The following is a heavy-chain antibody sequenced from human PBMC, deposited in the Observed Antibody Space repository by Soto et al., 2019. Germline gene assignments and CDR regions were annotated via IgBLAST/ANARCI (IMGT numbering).Heavy chain of an antibody. CDR1: GFTFSSYW. CDR2: IKQDGSEK. CDR3: ARVLRYFDWLPKYYFDY. J-gene: IGHJ4*02. V-gene: IGHV3-7*03. Sequence: PGGSLRLSCAASGFTFSSYWMSWVRQAPGKGLEWVANIKQDGSEKYYVDSVKGRFTISRDNAKNSLYLQMSSLRAEDTAVYYCARVLRYFDWLPKYYFDYWGQGTLVTVSS. D-gene: IGHD3-9*01.